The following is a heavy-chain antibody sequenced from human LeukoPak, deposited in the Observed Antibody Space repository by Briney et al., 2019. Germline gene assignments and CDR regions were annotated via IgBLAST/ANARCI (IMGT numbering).Heavy chain of an antibody. J-gene: IGHJ4*02. Sequence: GGSLRLSCAASGFTFTDYAIYWVRQAPGRGLEWVSGISDYGRTTYYADSVKGRFTISRDNSKNTLYLQMNSLRAEDTAVYYCAKDERDYGDLFDYWGQGALVTVSS. CDR3: AKDERDYGDLFDY. V-gene: IGHV3-23*01. D-gene: IGHD4-17*01. CDR2: ISDYGRTT. CDR1: GFTFTDYA.